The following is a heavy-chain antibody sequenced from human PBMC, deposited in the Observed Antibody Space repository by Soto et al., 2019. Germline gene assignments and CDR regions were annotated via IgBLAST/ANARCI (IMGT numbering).Heavy chain of an antibody. J-gene: IGHJ4*02. D-gene: IGHD6-13*01. CDR2: ISGSGSTI. V-gene: IGHV3-11*01. Sequence: GGSLRPSSAASGFTFSDYYMSWFRQAPGKGLEWVSYISGSGSTIHDADSVKGRFTISRDNAKNSLYLQMNSLRAEDTAVYYCARVGSIEAAGTPDYWGQGTLVTVSS. CDR3: ARVGSIEAAGTPDY. CDR1: GFTFSDYY.